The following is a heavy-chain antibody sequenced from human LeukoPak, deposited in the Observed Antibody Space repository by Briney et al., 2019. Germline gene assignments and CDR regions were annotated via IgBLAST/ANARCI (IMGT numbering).Heavy chain of an antibody. J-gene: IGHJ3*02. Sequence: PSETLSLTCTVSGGSISSSSYDWGWIRQPPGKGLEWIGSIYYSGSTYYNPSLKSRVTISVDTSKNQFSLKLSSVTAADTAVYYCAREDIVVVPAAKRWAFDIWGQGTMVTVSS. CDR2: IYYSGST. CDR3: AREDIVVVPAAKRWAFDI. D-gene: IGHD2-2*01. V-gene: IGHV4-39*07. CDR1: GGSISSSSYD.